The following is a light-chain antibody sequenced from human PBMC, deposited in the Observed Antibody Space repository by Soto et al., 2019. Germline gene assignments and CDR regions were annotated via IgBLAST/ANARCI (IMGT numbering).Light chain of an antibody. V-gene: IGKV3-11*01. J-gene: IGKJ5*01. CDR3: QQRSNWPRIS. CDR2: DAS. CDR1: QSVSSD. Sequence: EIVLTQSPATLSLSPGERATLSCRASQSVSSDLAWYQQKPGQAPRLLIYDASNRATGIPDRFSGSVSGTHFTLSISSLEPEDFAVYHCQQRSNWPRISFGQGTRLEIK.